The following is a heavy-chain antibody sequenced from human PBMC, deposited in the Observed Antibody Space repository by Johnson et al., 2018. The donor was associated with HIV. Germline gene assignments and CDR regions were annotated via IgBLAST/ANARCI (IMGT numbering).Heavy chain of an antibody. CDR2: IYSGGST. CDR3: ARGGFGELLQDDAFDI. V-gene: IGHV3-23*03. CDR1: GFTFSSYA. Sequence: VQLVESGGGLVQPGGSPRLSCAASGFTFSSYAMSWVRQAPGKGLEWVSVIYSGGSTYYADSVKGRFTIARDNSKNTLYLQMNSMRAEDTAVYYCARGGFGELLQDDAFDIWGQGTMVTVSS. D-gene: IGHD3-10*01. J-gene: IGHJ3*02.